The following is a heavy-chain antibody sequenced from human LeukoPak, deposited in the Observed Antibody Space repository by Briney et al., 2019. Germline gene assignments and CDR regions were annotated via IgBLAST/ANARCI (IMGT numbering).Heavy chain of an antibody. CDR2: ISSSGSYT. Sequence: GGSLRLSCAASGLSYSDSYMTWIRQAPGKGLEWVSYISSSGSYTNYADSVQGRFTVSRDNAKNSLFLHMTSLRAEDTAVYYCTRTVGRGPGERFDYWGQGTLVIVSS. V-gene: IGHV3-11*03. D-gene: IGHD3-10*01. CDR1: GLSYSDSY. J-gene: IGHJ4*02. CDR3: TRTVGRGPGERFDY.